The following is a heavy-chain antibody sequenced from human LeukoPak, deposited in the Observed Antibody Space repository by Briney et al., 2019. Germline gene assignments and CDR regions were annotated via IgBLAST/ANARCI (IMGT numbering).Heavy chain of an antibody. CDR3: ASRALAYSNYPYFDF. CDR1: VASISSYY. J-gene: IGHJ4*02. Sequence: SETLSLTCTVSVASISSYYWSWITQPAGKGLEWIGRVYSSGDTNSNPSLKSRFTISVDTSKNQFFLKLTSVTAADTAVYYCASRALAYSNYPYFDFWGQGTLVTVSS. D-gene: IGHD4-11*01. V-gene: IGHV4-4*07. CDR2: VYSSGDT.